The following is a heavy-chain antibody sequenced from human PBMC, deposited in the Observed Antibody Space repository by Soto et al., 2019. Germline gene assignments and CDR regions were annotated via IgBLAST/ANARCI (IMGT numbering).Heavy chain of an antibody. J-gene: IGHJ6*02. CDR3: ARVRGGDYYSSYAMDV. CDR2: ISYDGSNK. Sequence: QEQLVESGGGVVQPGRSLRLSCEGSGYTFSSNAMHWVRQAPGKGLEWVAVISYDGSNKYYTDSVKGRFTISRDNSKNTLYLQMNSLRLEDTAVYRCARVRGGDYYSSYAMDVWGQGTTVTVSS. CDR1: GYTFSSNA. D-gene: IGHD3-10*01. V-gene: IGHV3-30-3*01.